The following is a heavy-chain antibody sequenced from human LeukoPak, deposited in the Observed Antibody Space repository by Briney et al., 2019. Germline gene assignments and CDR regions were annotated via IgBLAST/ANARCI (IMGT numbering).Heavy chain of an antibody. CDR1: GYTFTGFY. CDR2: INPNSGDT. V-gene: IGHV1-2*02. Sequence: ASVTVSCKASGYTFTGFYIHWVRQAPGQGLEWMGWINPNSGDTNYAQKFQGGVSMTTDTSINTAYMGLNRLRSDDSAIYYCARGPYDYWGQGTLVTVSS. CDR3: ARGPYDY. J-gene: IGHJ4*02.